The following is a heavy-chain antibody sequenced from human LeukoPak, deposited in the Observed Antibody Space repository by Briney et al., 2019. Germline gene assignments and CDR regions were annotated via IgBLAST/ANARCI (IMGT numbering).Heavy chain of an antibody. Sequence: PGGSPRLSCAASGFTFSSYGMHWVRQAPGKGLEWVAFIRYDGSNKYYADSVKGRFTISRDNSKNTLYLQMNSLRAEDTAVYYCAKGDEQQLVRWGQGTLVTVSS. CDR3: AKGDEQQLVR. D-gene: IGHD6-13*01. V-gene: IGHV3-30*02. CDR1: GFTFSSYG. J-gene: IGHJ4*02. CDR2: IRYDGSNK.